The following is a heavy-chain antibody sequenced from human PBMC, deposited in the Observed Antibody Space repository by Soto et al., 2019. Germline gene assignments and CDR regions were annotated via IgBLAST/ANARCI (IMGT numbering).Heavy chain of an antibody. CDR3: ARVKRLGEFPEPPDY. V-gene: IGHV4-59*01. CDR2: IYYSGST. CDR1: GGTIGSYD. D-gene: IGHD3-16*01. J-gene: IGHJ4*02. Sequence: PSETLYLTCTVSGGTIGSYDWSWIRQPPGKGLEWIGYIYYSGSTNYNPSLKSRVTISVDTSKNQFSLKLSSVTAADTAVYYCARVKRLGEFPEPPDYWGQGTLVTVSS.